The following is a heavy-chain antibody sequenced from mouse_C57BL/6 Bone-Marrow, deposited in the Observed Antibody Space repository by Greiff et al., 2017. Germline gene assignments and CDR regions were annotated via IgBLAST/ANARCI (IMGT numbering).Heavy chain of an antibody. CDR2: ISYSGST. Sequence: DVHLVESGPGMVKPSQSLSLTCTVTGYSITSGYDWHWIRHFPGNKLEWMGYISYSGSTNYNPSLKSRISITHDTSNNHFFLKLNSVTTEDTATYYCAAGNDYAMDYWGQGTSVTVSS. CDR3: AAGNDYAMDY. J-gene: IGHJ4*01. V-gene: IGHV3-1*01. D-gene: IGHD4-1*01. CDR1: GYSITSGYD.